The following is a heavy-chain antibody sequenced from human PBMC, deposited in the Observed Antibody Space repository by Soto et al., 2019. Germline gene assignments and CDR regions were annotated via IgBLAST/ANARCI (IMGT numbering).Heavy chain of an antibody. CDR2: IYSGGST. CDR1: GFTVSSNY. J-gene: IGHJ4*02. CDR3: ARHITMDPLLLY. Sequence: EVQLVESGGGLIQPRGSLRLSCAASGFTVSSNYMSWVRQAPGKGLEWVSVIYSGGSTYYADSVKGRFTISRDNSKNTLYLQMNSLRAEDAAVYYCARHITMDPLLLYWGQGTLVTVSS. D-gene: IGHD3-10*01. V-gene: IGHV3-53*01.